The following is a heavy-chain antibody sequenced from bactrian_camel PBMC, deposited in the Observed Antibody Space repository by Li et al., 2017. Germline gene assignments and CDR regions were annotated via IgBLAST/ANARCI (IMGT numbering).Heavy chain of an antibody. V-gene: IGHV3-2*01. CDR1: GYTLSASY. CDR3: FTGAIGL. CDR2: IYSDGSST. J-gene: IGHJ4*01. Sequence: VQLVESGGGLVQPGGSLRLSCAVSGYTLSASYMSWVRQAPGKGLEWVSGIYSDGSSTDYADSVKGRFTISRDNAKNTVYLQVNSLKSEDTALYYCFTGAIGLWGLGTQVTVS.